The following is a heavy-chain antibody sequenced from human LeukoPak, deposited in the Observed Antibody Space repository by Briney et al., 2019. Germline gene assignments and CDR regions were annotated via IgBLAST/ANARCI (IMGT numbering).Heavy chain of an antibody. CDR3: ARSDLLWFGGVNSGFDY. J-gene: IGHJ4*02. V-gene: IGHV4-59*01. D-gene: IGHD3-10*01. CDR1: GGSISSYY. Sequence: SETLSLTCTVSGGSISSYYWSWIRQPPGKGLEWIGYVYYSGSTNYNPSLKSRVTISIDTSRTQFSLKLSSVTAADTAVYYCARSDLLWFGGVNSGFDYWGQGTLVTVS. CDR2: VYYSGST.